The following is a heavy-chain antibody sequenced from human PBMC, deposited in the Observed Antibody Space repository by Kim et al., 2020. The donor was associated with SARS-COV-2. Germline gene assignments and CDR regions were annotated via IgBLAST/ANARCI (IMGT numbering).Heavy chain of an antibody. Sequence: GGSLRLSCAASGFTFSSYWMSWVRQAPGKGLEWVANIKQDGSEKYYVDSVKGRFTISRDNAKNSLYLQMNSLRAEDTAVYYCARFRLQYSSGWYPFDYWGQGTLVTVSS. CDR1: GFTFSSYW. CDR2: IKQDGSEK. J-gene: IGHJ4*02. CDR3: ARFRLQYSSGWYPFDY. D-gene: IGHD6-19*01. V-gene: IGHV3-7*01.